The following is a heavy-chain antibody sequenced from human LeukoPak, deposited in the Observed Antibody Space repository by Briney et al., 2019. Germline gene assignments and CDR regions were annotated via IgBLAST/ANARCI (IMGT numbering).Heavy chain of an antibody. J-gene: IGHJ4*02. V-gene: IGHV3-30*01. D-gene: IGHD1-26*01. CDR1: GFTFSSYA. CDR3: ARGWELPVLDY. CDR2: ISYDGSNK. Sequence: PGGSLRLSCAASGFTFSSYAMHWVRQAPGKGLEWVAVISYDGSNKYYADSVKGRFTISRANSKNTLYLQMNSLRAEDTAVYYCARGWELPVLDYWGQGTLVTVSS.